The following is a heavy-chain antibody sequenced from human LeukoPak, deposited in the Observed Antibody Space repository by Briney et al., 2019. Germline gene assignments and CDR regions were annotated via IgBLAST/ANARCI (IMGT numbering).Heavy chain of an antibody. Sequence: SVKVSCKASGGTFSSYAISWVRQAPGQGLEWMGGIIPIFGTANYAQKFQGRVTITTDESTSTAYMELSSLRSEDTAVYYCARWERHSSSLWYYFNYWGQGTLVTVSS. CDR1: GGTFSSYA. V-gene: IGHV1-69*05. J-gene: IGHJ4*02. D-gene: IGHD6-6*01. CDR3: ARWERHSSSLWYYFNY. CDR2: IIPIFGTA.